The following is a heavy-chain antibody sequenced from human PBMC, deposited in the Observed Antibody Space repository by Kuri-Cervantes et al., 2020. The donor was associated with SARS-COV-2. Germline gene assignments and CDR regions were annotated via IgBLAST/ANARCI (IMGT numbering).Heavy chain of an antibody. CDR3: AKDRIGVFGVEYYYGMDV. J-gene: IGHJ6*02. Sequence: GESLKISCAASGFTFSSYWMSWVRQAPGKGLEWVANINQDGSEKYYVDSVKGRFTISRDNAKNSLYLQVNSLRAEDTAVYYCAKDRIGVFGVEYYYGMDVWGQGTTVTVSS. D-gene: IGHD3-3*01. CDR1: GFTFSSYW. V-gene: IGHV3-7*01. CDR2: INQDGSEK.